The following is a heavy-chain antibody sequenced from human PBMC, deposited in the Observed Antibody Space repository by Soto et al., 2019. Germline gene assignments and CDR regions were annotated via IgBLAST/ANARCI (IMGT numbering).Heavy chain of an antibody. CDR1: GYNFIGYY. J-gene: IGHJ6*02. V-gene: IGHV1-2*02. Sequence: QAQLVQSGAEVKKPGASVKVSCQASGYNFIGYYVFWVRKAPGQGLEWMGWINPKSGATKYAEKFQGRATMTRDTSISTAYMERSGRRFDDRAVYYCARDFGPIPAASAMYGMDGWGQGTTVSVSS. CDR3: ARDFGPIPAASAMYGMDG. D-gene: IGHD3-16*01. CDR2: INPKSGAT.